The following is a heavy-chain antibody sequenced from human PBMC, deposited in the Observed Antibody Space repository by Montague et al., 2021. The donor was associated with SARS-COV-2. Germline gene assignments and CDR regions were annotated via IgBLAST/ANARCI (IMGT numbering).Heavy chain of an antibody. Sequence: SETLSLTCAVYGGSFSGYYWSWIRQPPGKGQEWIGEINHSGSTNYNPSLKSRVTISVDTSKNQFSLKLSSVTAADTAVYYCARLVVPAARYYYYYYYMDVWGKGTTVTVSS. CDR1: GGSFSGYY. CDR3: ARLVVPAARYYYYYYYMDV. V-gene: IGHV4-34*01. CDR2: INHSGST. J-gene: IGHJ6*03. D-gene: IGHD2-2*01.